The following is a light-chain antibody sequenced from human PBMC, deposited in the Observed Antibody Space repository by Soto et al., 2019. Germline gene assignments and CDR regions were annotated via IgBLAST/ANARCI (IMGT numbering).Light chain of an antibody. CDR2: DAS. J-gene: IGKJ3*01. V-gene: IGKV3-11*01. Sequence: EIVLTQSPATLSLSPGERATLSCTASQSVSSYLAWYQQKPGQAPRLLIYDASTRATGIPPRFSGSGSGTDFTLPISSREPEDFAVYYCQQRSNWPPEITFGPGTKVDIK. CDR1: QSVSSY. CDR3: QQRSNWPPEIT.